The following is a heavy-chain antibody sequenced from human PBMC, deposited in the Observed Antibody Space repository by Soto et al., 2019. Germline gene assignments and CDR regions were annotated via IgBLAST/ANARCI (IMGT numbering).Heavy chain of an antibody. V-gene: IGHV4-61*08. J-gene: IGHJ4*02. CDR1: GGSISSGDYY. D-gene: IGHD3-22*01. CDR3: ARFIGYYYDSSGYYTSLFDY. Sequence: PSETLSLTCTVSGGSISSGDYYWSWIRQPPGKGLEWIGYIYYSGSTNYNPSLKSRVTISVDTSKNQFSLKLSSVTAADTAVYYCARFIGYYYDSSGYYTSLFDYWGQGTLVTVSS. CDR2: IYYSGST.